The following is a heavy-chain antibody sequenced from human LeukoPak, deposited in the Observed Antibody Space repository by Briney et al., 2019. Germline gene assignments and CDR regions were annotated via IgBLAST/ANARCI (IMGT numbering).Heavy chain of an antibody. Sequence: GSLTLSCAARGCNVSSNCMSRVRQAQGKGLKWVSVIYSGGSTYYADSVKGRFTISRDNSKNTLYLQMNSLRAEDTAVYYCARALGGSGSFILDYWGQGTLVTVSS. CDR3: ARALGGSGSFILDY. V-gene: IGHV3-66*01. CDR1: GCNVSSNC. D-gene: IGHD3-10*01. J-gene: IGHJ4*02. CDR2: IYSGGST.